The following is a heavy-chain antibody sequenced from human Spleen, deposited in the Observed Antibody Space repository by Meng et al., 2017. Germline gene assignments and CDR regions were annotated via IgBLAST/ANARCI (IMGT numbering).Heavy chain of an antibody. J-gene: IGHJ4*01. D-gene: IGHD1-26*01. CDR3: GSEIVVSTTLYEPNFDY. Sequence: ASVTVSCKASGYTFTSYYMHWVRQAPGQGLEWMGIINPSGGSTSYEQKFQGRVTMSRDTSTSIVYMELSSLRSEETAGYYCGSEIVVSTTLYEPNFDYWGQGTLVTVSS. CDR1: GYTFTSYY. CDR2: INPSGGST. V-gene: IGHV1-46*01.